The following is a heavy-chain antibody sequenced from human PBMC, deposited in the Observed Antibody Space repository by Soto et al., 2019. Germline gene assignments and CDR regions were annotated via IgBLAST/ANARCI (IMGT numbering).Heavy chain of an antibody. V-gene: IGHV1-3*01. CDR2: INPANGNT. CDR1: GFTFSDTL. Sequence: QVQLVQSGAEVKKPGASVKISCKASGFTFSDTLINWVRQGPGQRLEWMGWINPANGNTRYSESFQGRVSISSLSSASTVYMALSDLTAEDTAVYYCARDIPNVGPRANDAFDVWGQGTLITVSS. CDR3: ARDIPNVGPRANDAFDV. D-gene: IGHD1-1*01. J-gene: IGHJ3*01.